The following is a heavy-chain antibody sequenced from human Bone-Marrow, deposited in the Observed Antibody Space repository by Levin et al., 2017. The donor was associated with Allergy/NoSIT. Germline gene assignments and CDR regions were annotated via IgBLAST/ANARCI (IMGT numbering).Heavy chain of an antibody. CDR2: ISFDAGNE. D-gene: IGHD4-17*01. Sequence: GGSLRLSCAASGFTFSSYDMHWVRQAPGKGLEWVAVISFDAGNEQYADSVKGRFTISRDNSENTLYLQMSSLRGEDTAIYYCAKVDRDYGDYESLDYWGPGTQVTVSS. V-gene: IGHV3-30*18. CDR1: GFTFSSYD. J-gene: IGHJ4*02. CDR3: AKVDRDYGDYESLDY.